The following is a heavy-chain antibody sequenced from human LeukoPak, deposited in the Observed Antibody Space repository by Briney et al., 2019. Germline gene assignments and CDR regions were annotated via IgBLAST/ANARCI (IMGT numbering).Heavy chain of an antibody. D-gene: IGHD3-3*01. Sequence: ASVKVSCKVSGYTLTELSMHWVRQAPGQGHEWMGGFDPKDGETIYAQKFQGRVTMTEDTSTDTAYMELSSLRSEDTAVYYCATRSGTIFGVVIPFDYWGQGTLVTVSS. CDR2: FDPKDGET. J-gene: IGHJ4*02. CDR1: GYTLTELS. V-gene: IGHV1-24*01. CDR3: ATRSGTIFGVVIPFDY.